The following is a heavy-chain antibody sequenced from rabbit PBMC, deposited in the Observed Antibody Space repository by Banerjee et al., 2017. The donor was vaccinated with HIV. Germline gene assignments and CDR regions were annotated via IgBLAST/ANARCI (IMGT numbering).Heavy chain of an antibody. D-gene: IGHD1-1*01. Sequence: QSLEESGGDLVKPEGSLTLTCKASGFSFSDRDVMCWVRQAPGKGLEWIGYIDPVFGIAVYASWVNGRFTISRDNAQNTLYLQLNSLTAADTATYFCVREVYHILGLWGPGTLVTVS. CDR3: VREVYHILGL. CDR1: GFSFSDRDV. J-gene: IGHJ6*01. CDR2: IDPVFGIA. V-gene: IGHV1S7*01.